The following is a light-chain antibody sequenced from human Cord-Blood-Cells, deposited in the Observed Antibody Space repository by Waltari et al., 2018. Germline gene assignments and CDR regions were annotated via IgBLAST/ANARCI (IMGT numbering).Light chain of an antibody. CDR1: QSFLYSSNNKNY. Sequence: DIVMTQSPDSLAVSLAARATSNCQSSQSFLYSSNNKNYLALYQQKPGQPPKLLIYWADTRESGVPDRFSGSESGTDCTLTISSLQAEVVAVYCCQQYYRPPRPFGQGTKVEIK. J-gene: IGKJ1*01. CDR2: WAD. CDR3: QQYYRPPRP. V-gene: IGKV4-1*01.